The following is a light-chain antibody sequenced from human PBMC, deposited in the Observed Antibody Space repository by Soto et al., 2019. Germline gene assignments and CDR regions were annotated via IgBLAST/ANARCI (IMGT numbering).Light chain of an antibody. Sequence: QSVLTQSPSASASLGASINVTCTLTSGHSSYDIAWHQQQPEQGPRFLMRLNSDGSRSKGDGIPDRFSGSSSGAERSLIISSLESEDDADYYSQTWGRGIVVFGGGTKLTVL. CDR1: SGHSSYD. CDR3: QTWGRGIVV. CDR2: LNSDGSR. J-gene: IGLJ2*01. V-gene: IGLV4-69*02.